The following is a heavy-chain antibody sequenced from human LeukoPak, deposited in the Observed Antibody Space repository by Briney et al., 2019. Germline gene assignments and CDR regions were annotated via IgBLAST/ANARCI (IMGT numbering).Heavy chain of an antibody. D-gene: IGHD2-2*01. J-gene: IGHJ6*03. CDR2: IIPIFGTA. V-gene: IGHV1-69*13. CDR3: ARYCSSTSCYRVSDYYYMDV. CDR1: GGTFSSYA. Sequence: SVKVSCKASGGTFSSYAISWVRQAPGQGLEWMGGIIPIFGTANYAQKFQGRVTITADESTSTAYMELSSLRSEDTAVYYCARYCSSTSCYRVSDYYYMDVWGKGTTVTVSS.